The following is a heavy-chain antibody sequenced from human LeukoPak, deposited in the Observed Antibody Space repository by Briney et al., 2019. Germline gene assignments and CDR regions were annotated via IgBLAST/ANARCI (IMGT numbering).Heavy chain of an antibody. V-gene: IGHV3-73*01. Sequence: GGSLRLSCAASGFTFSGSAMHGVRQASGKGLEWVGRIRSKANSYATAYAASVKGRFTISRDDSKNTAYLQMNSLRAEDTAIYYCANPPTVTSFHYRGQGTLVTVSS. J-gene: IGHJ4*02. CDR1: GFTFSGSA. D-gene: IGHD4-11*01. CDR2: IRSKANSYAT. CDR3: ANPPTVTSFHY.